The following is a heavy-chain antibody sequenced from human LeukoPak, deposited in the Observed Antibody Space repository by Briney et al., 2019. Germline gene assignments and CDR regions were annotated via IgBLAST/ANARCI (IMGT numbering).Heavy chain of an antibody. D-gene: IGHD2-2*01. CDR2: ISSSSSYI. Sequence: GGSLRLSCAASGFTFSGYSMNWVRQAPGKGLEWVSSISSSSSYIYYADSVKGRFTISRDNAKNSLYLQMNSLRAEDTAVYYCARVVPANYYYYGMDVWGQGTTVTVSS. CDR3: ARVVPANYYYYGMDV. J-gene: IGHJ6*02. CDR1: GFTFSGYS. V-gene: IGHV3-21*01.